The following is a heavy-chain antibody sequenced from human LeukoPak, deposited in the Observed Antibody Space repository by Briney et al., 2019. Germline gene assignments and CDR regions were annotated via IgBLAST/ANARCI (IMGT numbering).Heavy chain of an antibody. J-gene: IGHJ4*02. D-gene: IGHD6-13*01. CDR1: GFTFSDYY. CDR3: ARVRRPNSWLGHY. CDR2: ISNSDTTI. V-gene: IGHV3-11*04. Sequence: GGSLRLSCAASGFTFSDYYMSWIRQAPGKGLVYISYISNSDTTIYYADSVKGRFTISRDNAKNSLYLQMNSVRGDDTAVYYCARVRRPNSWLGHYWGQGALVTVSS.